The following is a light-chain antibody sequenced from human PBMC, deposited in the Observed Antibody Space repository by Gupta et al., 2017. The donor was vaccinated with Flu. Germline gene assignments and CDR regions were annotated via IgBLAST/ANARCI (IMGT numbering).Light chain of an antibody. Sequence: ALPQPAAVSGSPAQSITISCTGTRSDLGTYKYVSWYHHHPGKAPKLMIFEVRHRPSGISSRFSGSKSGYTASLTISGLQADDECDYYCSSYSRSDTLLFGRGTKLTVL. CDR1: RSDLGTYKY. CDR3: SSYSRSDTLL. CDR2: EVR. V-gene: IGLV2-14*01. J-gene: IGLJ3*02.